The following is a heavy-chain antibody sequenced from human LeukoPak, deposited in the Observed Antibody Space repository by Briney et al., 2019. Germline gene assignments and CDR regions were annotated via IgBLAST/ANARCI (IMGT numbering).Heavy chain of an antibody. CDR2: TYYRSKWYN. CDR3: ARGGDRPGRYYYYGMDV. CDR1: GDSVPSSSAT. D-gene: IGHD3-16*01. Sequence: SQTLSLTCAISGDSVPSSSATWNWIRQSPSRGLEWLGRTYYRSKWYNDYAVSVKSRITINTDTSKNQFSLQLNSVTPEDTAVYFCARGGDRPGRYYYYGMDVWGQGTTVTVSS. V-gene: IGHV6-1*01. J-gene: IGHJ6*02.